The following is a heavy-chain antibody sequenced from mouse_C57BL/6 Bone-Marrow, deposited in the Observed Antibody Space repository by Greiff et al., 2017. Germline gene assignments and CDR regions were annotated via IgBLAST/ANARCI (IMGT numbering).Heavy chain of an antibody. V-gene: IGHV5-4*01. D-gene: IGHD4-1*01. J-gene: IGHJ4*01. CDR2: ISDGGSYT. CDR1: GFTFSSYA. Sequence: GQGVESGGGLVKPGGSLKLSCAASGFTFSSYAMSWVRQTPEKRLEWVATISDGGSYTYYPDNVKGRFTISRDNAKNNLYLQMSHLKSEDTAMYYCAREWGLTSYAMDYWGQGTSVTVSS. CDR3: AREWGLTSYAMDY.